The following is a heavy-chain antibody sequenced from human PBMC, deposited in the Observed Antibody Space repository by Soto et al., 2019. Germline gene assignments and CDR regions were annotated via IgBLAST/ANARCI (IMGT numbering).Heavy chain of an antibody. D-gene: IGHD3-10*01. J-gene: IGHJ6*02. V-gene: IGHV3-53*01. CDR2: IYSGGST. CDR1: GFTVSSNY. CDR3: ARARVGSGTFYYGMDV. Sequence: GGSLRLSCAASGFTVSSNYMSWVRQAPGKGLEWVSVIYSGGSTYYADSVKGRFTISRDNSKNTLYLQMNSLRAEDTAVYYCARARVGSGTFYYGMDVWGQGTTVTVSS.